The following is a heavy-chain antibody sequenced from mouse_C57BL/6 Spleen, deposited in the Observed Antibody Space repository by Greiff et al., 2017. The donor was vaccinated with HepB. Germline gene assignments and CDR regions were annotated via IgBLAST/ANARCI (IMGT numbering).Heavy chain of an antibody. V-gene: IGHV5-17*01. J-gene: IGHJ4*01. D-gene: IGHD1-1*01. CDR3: ARSHYYGSSPYAMDY. CDR1: GFTFSDYG. CDR2: ISSGSSTI. Sequence: DVMLVESGGGLVKPGGSLKLSCAASGFTFSDYGMHWVRQAPEKGLEWVAYISSGSSTIYYADTVKGRFTISRDNAKNTLFLQMTSLRSEDTAMYYCARSHYYGSSPYAMDYWGQGTSVTVSS.